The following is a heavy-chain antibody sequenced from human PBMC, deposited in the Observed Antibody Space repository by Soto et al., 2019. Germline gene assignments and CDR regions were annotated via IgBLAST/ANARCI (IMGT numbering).Heavy chain of an antibody. Sequence: SVKVSCKASGGTFSSYAISWVRQAPGQGLEWMGGIIPIFGTANYAQKFRGRVTITADESTSTAYMELSSLRFEDTAVYYCAADKGDSHGYGNYWGQGTLVTVSS. D-gene: IGHD5-18*01. V-gene: IGHV1-69*13. CDR1: GGTFSSYA. CDR2: IIPIFGTA. J-gene: IGHJ4*02. CDR3: AADKGDSHGYGNY.